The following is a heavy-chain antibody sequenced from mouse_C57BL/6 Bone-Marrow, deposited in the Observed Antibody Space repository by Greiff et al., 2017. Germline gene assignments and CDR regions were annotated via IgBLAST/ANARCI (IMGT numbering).Heavy chain of an antibody. CDR2: IYPSDSET. CDR1: GYTFTSYW. V-gene: IGHV1-61*01. J-gene: IGHJ1*03. Sequence: QVQLQQPGAELVRPGSSVKLSCKASGYTFTSYWMDWVKQRPGQGLEWIGNIYPSDSETHYNQKFKDKATLTVDKSSSTAYMQLSSLTSEDSAVYYCARDYDYDGRYFDVWGTVTTVTVSS. CDR3: ARDYDYDGRYFDV. D-gene: IGHD2-4*01.